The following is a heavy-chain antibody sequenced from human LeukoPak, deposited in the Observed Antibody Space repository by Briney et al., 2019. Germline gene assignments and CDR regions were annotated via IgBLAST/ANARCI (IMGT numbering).Heavy chain of an antibody. CDR2: IYSGGST. D-gene: IGHD5-18*01. CDR1: GFTVSNNY. CDR3: ARSGGHTYALPEY. Sequence: GGSLRLSCAASGFTVSNNYMSWVRQVPGKELEWVSVIYSGGSTYYADSVKGRFTVSRDSSKNTVYLQMNNLRAEDTAVYYCARSGGHTYALPEYCGQGTLVTASS. J-gene: IGHJ4*02. V-gene: IGHV3-53*01.